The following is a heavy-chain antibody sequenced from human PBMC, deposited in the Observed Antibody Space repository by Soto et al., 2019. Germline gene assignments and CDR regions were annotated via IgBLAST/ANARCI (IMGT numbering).Heavy chain of an antibody. D-gene: IGHD2-2*01. J-gene: IGHJ3*01. CDR3: TKDEGYGSSISCKDAFDY. CDR2: ISWDGTYT. Sequence: EVQLVESGGGLVQPGRSLRLSCAASGFTFVDHGMHWVRQAPGQGLEWISGISWDGTYTGYADSVKGGFTIYRDNAKTSLYLQMNSRRVEDTALYYCTKDEGYGSSISCKDAFDYWGLWTMVTVS. V-gene: IGHV3-9*01. CDR1: GFTFVDHG.